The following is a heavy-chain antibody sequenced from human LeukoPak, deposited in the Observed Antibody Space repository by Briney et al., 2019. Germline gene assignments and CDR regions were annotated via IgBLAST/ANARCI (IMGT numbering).Heavy chain of an antibody. V-gene: IGHV3-23*01. J-gene: IGHJ4*02. Sequence: GGSLRLSCAASGFTFSSYAMSWVRQAPGKGLEWVSAISGSGGSTYYADSVKGRFTISRDNSKNTLYLQMNSLRAEDTAVYYCAKLDLLMIVVAVIDHWGQGTLVTVSS. CDR1: GFTFSSYA. CDR2: ISGSGGST. D-gene: IGHD3-22*01. CDR3: AKLDLLMIVVAVIDH.